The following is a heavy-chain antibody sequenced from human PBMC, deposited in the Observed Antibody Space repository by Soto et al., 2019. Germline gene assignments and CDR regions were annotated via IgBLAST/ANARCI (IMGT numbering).Heavy chain of an antibody. D-gene: IGHD3-10*01. CDR3: ARQNYYGSGRRVDY. V-gene: IGHV4-39*01. Sequence: SETLSLTCTVSGGSISSSSNHWGWIRQPPGKGLEWIGSIYYSENTYYNPSLKSRVTISVDTSKNQFSLKLSSVTAADTAVYYCARQNYYGSGRRVDYWGQGTLVTVSS. CDR2: IYYSENT. J-gene: IGHJ4*02. CDR1: GGSISSSSNH.